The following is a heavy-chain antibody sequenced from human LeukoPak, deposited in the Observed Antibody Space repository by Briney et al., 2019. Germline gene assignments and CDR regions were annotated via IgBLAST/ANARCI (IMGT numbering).Heavy chain of an antibody. CDR2: IYSSGST. J-gene: IGHJ6*04. CDR1: GGSISGYY. Sequence: SETLSLTCSVSGGSISGYYWSWIRQPPGQTLEWIGYIYSSGSTNYNPSLQSRVTMSVDTSMNQYSLRLSSVTAADTAVYYCARFTYTTRPSDVWGKGTTVTVSS. V-gene: IGHV4-4*09. CDR3: ARFTYTTRPSDV. D-gene: IGHD3-16*01.